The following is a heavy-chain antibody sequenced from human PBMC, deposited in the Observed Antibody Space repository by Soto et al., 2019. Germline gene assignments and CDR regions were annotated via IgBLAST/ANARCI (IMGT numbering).Heavy chain of an antibody. Sequence: GGSLRLSCAASGFTFSGSAMHWVRQASGKGLEWVGRIRSKANSYATAYAASVKGRFTISRDDSKNTAYLQMNSLKTEDTAVYYCTRSGTVPAATYGMDVWGQGTTVTVSS. CDR1: GFTFSGSA. J-gene: IGHJ6*02. CDR2: IRSKANSYAT. V-gene: IGHV3-73*01. D-gene: IGHD2-2*01. CDR3: TRSGTVPAATYGMDV.